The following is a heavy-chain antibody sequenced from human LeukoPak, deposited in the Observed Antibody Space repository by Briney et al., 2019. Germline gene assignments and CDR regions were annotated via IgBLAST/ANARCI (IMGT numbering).Heavy chain of an antibody. CDR2: IDPSDSYT. V-gene: IGHV5-10-1*01. D-gene: IGHD6-13*01. CDR3: ARHAKAYGSSCDY. Sequence: NHGESLKISCKGSGYSFPTYWISWVRQMPGKGLEWMGRIDPSDSYTNYSPSFQGHVTISADKSFSTAYLQWTSLKASDTAMYYCARHAKAYGSSCDYWGQGTLVTVSS. J-gene: IGHJ4*02. CDR1: GYSFPTYW.